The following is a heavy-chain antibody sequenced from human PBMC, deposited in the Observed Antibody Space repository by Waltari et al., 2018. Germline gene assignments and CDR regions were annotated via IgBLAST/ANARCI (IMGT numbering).Heavy chain of an antibody. J-gene: IGHJ6*03. CDR3: ARMVGATKYYYYYMDV. D-gene: IGHD1-26*01. Sequence: QVQLQQWGAGLLKPSETLSLTCAVYGGSFSGYYWSWIRQPPGKGLEWIGEINHSGSTNYNPSLKSRVTISVDTSKNQFSLKLSSVTAADTAVYYCARMVGATKYYYYYMDVWGKGTTVTVSS. CDR2: INHSGST. V-gene: IGHV4-34*01. CDR1: GGSFSGYY.